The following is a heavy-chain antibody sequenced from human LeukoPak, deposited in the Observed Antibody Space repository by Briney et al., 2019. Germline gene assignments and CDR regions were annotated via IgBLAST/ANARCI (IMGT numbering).Heavy chain of an antibody. CDR3: ARAHRQLERLGRYYFDY. Sequence: ASVKVSCKSSGYTFNSYVISWVRQAPGQGLEWMGWINPNSGVTNYAQKFQGRVTITADESTSTAYMELSSLRSEDTAVYYCARAHRQLERLGRYYFDYWGQGTLVTVSS. CDR2: INPNSGVT. J-gene: IGHJ4*02. V-gene: IGHV1-18*01. D-gene: IGHD1-1*01. CDR1: GYTFNSYV.